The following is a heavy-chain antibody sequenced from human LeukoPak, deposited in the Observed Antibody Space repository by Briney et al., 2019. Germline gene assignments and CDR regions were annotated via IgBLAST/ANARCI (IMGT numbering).Heavy chain of an antibody. CDR2: IYYSGST. CDR3: AREQGDGDPYFDY. D-gene: IGHD4-17*01. CDR1: GGSISSYY. Sequence: SETLSLTCTVSGGSISSYYWGWIRQPPGKGLEWIGNIYYSGSTYYNPSLKSRVNISVDTSKNQFSLKLSSVTAADTAVYYCAREQGDGDPYFDYWGQGTLVTVSS. V-gene: IGHV4-59*12. J-gene: IGHJ4*02.